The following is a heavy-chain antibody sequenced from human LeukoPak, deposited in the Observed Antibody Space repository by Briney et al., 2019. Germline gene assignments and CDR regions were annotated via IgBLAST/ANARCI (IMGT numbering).Heavy chain of an antibody. Sequence: GGSLRLSCVASGFTFSHYWMTWVRQTPEKGLEWVVSIHQAGGEKYFVDSVKGRFTISRDNAKNSLYLQMNSLRVEDTAVYYCAKVAKYYYGSETYYFFVHWGQGTPVTASS. CDR2: IHQAGGEK. J-gene: IGHJ1*01. CDR1: GFTFSHYW. V-gene: IGHV3-7*01. D-gene: IGHD3-10*01. CDR3: AKVAKYYYGSETYYFFVH.